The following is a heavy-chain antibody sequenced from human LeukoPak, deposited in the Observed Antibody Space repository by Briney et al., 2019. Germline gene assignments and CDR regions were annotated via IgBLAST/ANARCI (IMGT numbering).Heavy chain of an antibody. CDR1: GFTFGDYA. D-gene: IGHD5-18*01. CDR2: ISYDGSNK. Sequence: GGSLRLSCTASGFTFGDYAMSWVRQAPGKGLEWVAVISYDGSNKYYADSVKGRFTISRDNSKNTLYLQMNSLRAEDTAVYYCARDSRYGYSNDYWGQGTLVTVSS. CDR3: ARDSRYGYSNDY. J-gene: IGHJ4*02. V-gene: IGHV3-33*05.